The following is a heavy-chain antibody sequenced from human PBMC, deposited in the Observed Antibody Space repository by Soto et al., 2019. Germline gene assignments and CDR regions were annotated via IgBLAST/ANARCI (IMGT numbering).Heavy chain of an antibody. Sequence: PSETLSLTCTVSVGSISSGGYYWSWIRQPPGKGLEWIGEINHSGSTSYNPSLKSRVTISVDTSKNQFSLKLNSVTAADTAVYFCARGSPYCSSTSCYDQFDYWGQGALVTVSS. CDR1: VGSISSGGYY. J-gene: IGHJ4*02. CDR2: INHSGST. V-gene: IGHV4-39*07. CDR3: ARGSPYCSSTSCYDQFDY. D-gene: IGHD2-2*01.